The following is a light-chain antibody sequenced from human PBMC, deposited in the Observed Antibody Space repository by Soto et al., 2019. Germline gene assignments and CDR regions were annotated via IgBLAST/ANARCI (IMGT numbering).Light chain of an antibody. V-gene: IGKV3-20*01. CDR1: QSVSSSY. Sequence: EIVLTQSPGTLSLSPGERATLSCRASQSVSSSYLAWYQQRPGQAPRLLIYGASNRATAIPARFRGSGSGTDFTLTITRLEPEDFAVYYCQHYGSSPPFTFGPGTKVDIK. J-gene: IGKJ3*01. CDR2: GAS. CDR3: QHYGSSPPFT.